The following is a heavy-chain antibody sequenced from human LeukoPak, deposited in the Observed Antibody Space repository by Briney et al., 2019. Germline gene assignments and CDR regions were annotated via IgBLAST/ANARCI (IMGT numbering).Heavy chain of an antibody. Sequence: PSETLSLTCAVYGGSFSGYYWSWIRQPPGKGLEWIGEINHSGSTNYNPSLKSRVTISVDTSKNQFSLKLSSVTAADTAVYYCAREDALAWFDPWGQGTLVTASS. J-gene: IGHJ5*02. V-gene: IGHV4-34*01. D-gene: IGHD3-3*02. CDR2: INHSGST. CDR3: AREDALAWFDP. CDR1: GGSFSGYY.